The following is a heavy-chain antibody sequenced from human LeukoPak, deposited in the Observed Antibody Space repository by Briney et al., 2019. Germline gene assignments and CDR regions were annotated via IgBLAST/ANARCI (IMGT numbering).Heavy chain of an antibody. CDR3: ARDRTIFGVVSYFDY. V-gene: IGHV4-59*01. CDR2: IYYSGST. J-gene: IGHJ4*02. Sequence: SETLSLTCTVSGGSISSYYWSWIRQPPGKGLEWIGYIYYSGSTNYNPSLKSRVTISVDTSKNQFSLKLSSGTAADTAVYYCARDRTIFGVVSYFDYWGQGTLVTVSS. D-gene: IGHD3-3*01. CDR1: GGSISSYY.